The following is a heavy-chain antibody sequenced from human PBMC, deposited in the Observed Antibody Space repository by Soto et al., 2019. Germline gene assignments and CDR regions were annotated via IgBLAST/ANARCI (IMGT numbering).Heavy chain of an antibody. CDR3: ARGRRVFGVVPNWFDP. J-gene: IGHJ5*02. CDR2: IYYSGST. CDR1: GGSISSGDYY. D-gene: IGHD3-3*01. Sequence: PSETLSLTCTVSGGSISSGDYYWSWIRQPPGKGLEWIGYIYYSGSTYYNPSLKSRVTISVDTSKNQFSLKLSSVTAADTAVYYCARGRRVFGVVPNWFDPWGQGTLVTVS. V-gene: IGHV4-30-4*01.